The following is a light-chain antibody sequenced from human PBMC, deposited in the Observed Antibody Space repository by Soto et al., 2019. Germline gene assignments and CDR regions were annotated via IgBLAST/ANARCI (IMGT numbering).Light chain of an antibody. V-gene: IGKV3D-7*01. J-gene: IGKJ5*01. Sequence: DIVMTQSPATLSLSPGERATLSCRASQSVNSNYLSWYQQKPGQAPRLLIYGASTRATGIPARFSGSGSGTDFTLTISSLQPEDFAVYYCQQDYNLPITFGPGTRLEIK. CDR2: GAS. CDR3: QQDYNLPIT. CDR1: QSVNSNY.